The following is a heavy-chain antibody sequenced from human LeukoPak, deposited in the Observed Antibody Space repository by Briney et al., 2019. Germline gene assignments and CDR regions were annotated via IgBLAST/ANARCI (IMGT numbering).Heavy chain of an antibody. V-gene: IGHV3-33*06. CDR1: GFTFSSYG. J-gene: IGHJ6*03. CDR2: ILCDGSNK. CDR3: AKDGGAYDFWSGYYIPHYYYMDL. Sequence: PAGSLSLTCAASGFTFSSYGLHWVRQAPGKGLEWVAVILCDGSNKYYADSVKGRFTISRDNSKNTLYLQMNSLSAEDTAVYYCAKDGGAYDFWSGYYIPHYYYMDLSTKATTVTVSS. D-gene: IGHD3-3*01.